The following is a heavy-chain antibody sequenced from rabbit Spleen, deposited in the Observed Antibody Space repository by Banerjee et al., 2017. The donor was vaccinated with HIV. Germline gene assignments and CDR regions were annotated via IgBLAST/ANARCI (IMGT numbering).Heavy chain of an antibody. J-gene: IGHJ6*01. D-gene: IGHD8-1*01. V-gene: IGHV1S40*01. CDR3: ARDTGSSFSSYGMDL. Sequence: QSLEESGGDLVKPGASLTLTCTASGFSFNNNYYMCWVRQAPGKGLEYIACIYAGSSVSTYYANWAKGRFTISKTSSTTVTLQMTSLTVADTATYFCARDTGSSFSSYGMDLWGPGTLVTVS. CDR2: IYAGSSVST. CDR1: GFSFNNNYY.